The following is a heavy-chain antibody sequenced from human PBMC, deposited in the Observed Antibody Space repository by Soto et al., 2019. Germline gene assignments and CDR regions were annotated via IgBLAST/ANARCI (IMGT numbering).Heavy chain of an antibody. CDR2: ISAYNGNT. CDR3: ARDLTISAYYYDSSSPKGGYFDG. V-gene: IGHV1-18*01. D-gene: IGHD3-22*01. Sequence: QVQLVQSGAEVKKPGASVKVSCKVSGYTFTSYGISWVRQAPGQGLEWMGWISAYNGNTNYAQKVQGRVTMTTDTSTSTAYMELRSLRSDVTAVYYCARDLTISAYYYDSSSPKGGYFDGWGQGSLVTVSS. CDR1: GYTFTSYG. J-gene: IGHJ4*02.